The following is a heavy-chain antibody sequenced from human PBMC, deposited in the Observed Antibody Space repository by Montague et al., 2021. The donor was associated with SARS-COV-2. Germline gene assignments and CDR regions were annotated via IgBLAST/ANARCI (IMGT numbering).Heavy chain of an antibody. D-gene: IGHD2-15*01. Sequence: TLSLTCTVSGASISSGGFYWSWIRQHPRKGLEWIGFIYYSGTTYHXXXLKSRVTISIDTSKNQFSLKLSSVTAADTAVYYCARGLPYQMVAGAIPNSSTDVWGQGTPVTVSS. V-gene: IGHV4-31*03. J-gene: IGHJ6*02. CDR2: IYYSGTT. CDR3: ARGLPYQMVAGAIPNSSTDV. CDR1: GASISSGGFY.